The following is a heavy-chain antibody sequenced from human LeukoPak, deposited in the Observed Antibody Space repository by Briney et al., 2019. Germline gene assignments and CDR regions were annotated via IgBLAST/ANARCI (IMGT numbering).Heavy chain of an antibody. Sequence: GGSLRLSCAASGFTFSNYAMNWVRQAPGKGLEWVSGITDSGDSTYYADSVEGRFTISRDNSENTLYLQMNTLRAEDTAIYFCAKSLATRWVIDYWGQGTLVTVSS. D-gene: IGHD4-23*01. V-gene: IGHV3-23*01. CDR2: ITDSGDST. J-gene: IGHJ4*02. CDR3: AKSLATRWVIDY. CDR1: GFTFSNYA.